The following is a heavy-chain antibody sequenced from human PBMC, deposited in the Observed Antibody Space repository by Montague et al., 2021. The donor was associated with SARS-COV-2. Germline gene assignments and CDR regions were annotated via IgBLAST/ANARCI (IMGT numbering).Heavy chain of an antibody. D-gene: IGHD1-14*01. V-gene: IGHV4-61*02. J-gene: IGHJ3*02. CDR1: GGSISSGSYY. Sequence: TLSLTCTVSGGSISSGSYYWSWIRQPAGKGLVWIGRNYTSGSTNHNLYLKSRVPMSLDTSKNQFSLKLRSVTAAGTAVYYGARGSFGMGAFDIWGQGTMVTVSS. CDR3: ARGSFGMGAFDI. CDR2: NYTSGST.